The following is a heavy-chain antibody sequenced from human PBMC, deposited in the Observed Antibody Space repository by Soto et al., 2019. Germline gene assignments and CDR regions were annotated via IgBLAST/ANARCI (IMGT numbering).Heavy chain of an antibody. CDR3: AKECSKWPDATFLDY. CDR2: ISGSGGTT. J-gene: IGHJ4*02. V-gene: IGHV3-23*01. CDR1: GFTFNSYA. D-gene: IGHD2-2*01. Sequence: EVQLLESGGGLEQPGGSLRLSCEASGFTFNSYAMRWVRQAPGKGLEWVAAISGSGGTTYYAESVKGRFSISRDNSKNTLYLQMSSLRDEDTAVYYGAKECSKWPDATFLDYWGQGTRVTVSS.